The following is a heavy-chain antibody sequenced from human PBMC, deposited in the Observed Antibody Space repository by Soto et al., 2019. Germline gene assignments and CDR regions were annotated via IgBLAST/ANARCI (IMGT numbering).Heavy chain of an antibody. CDR3: AKNFWSGYYEGKHFDY. J-gene: IGHJ4*02. Sequence: ASVKVSCKASGGTFSSYTISWVRQAPGQGLEWMGRIIPILGIANYAQKFQGRVTITADKSTSTAYMELSSLRSEDTAVYYCAKNFWSGYYEGKHFDYWGQGTLVTVSS. V-gene: IGHV1-69*02. CDR1: GGTFSSYT. D-gene: IGHD3-3*01. CDR2: IIPILGIA.